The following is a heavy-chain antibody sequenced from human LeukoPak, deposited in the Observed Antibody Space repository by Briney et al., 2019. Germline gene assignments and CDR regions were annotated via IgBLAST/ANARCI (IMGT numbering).Heavy chain of an antibody. Sequence: GGSLRLSCAASGFTFSSYGIHWVRQAPGKGLEWVAFIRYDGNNKYYADSVKGRFTISRDNSKNTLYLQMNSLRAEDTAEYYCAKDPYSYGITSYYYYMDVWGKGTTVTISS. J-gene: IGHJ6*03. CDR3: AKDPYSYGITSYYYYMDV. CDR1: GFTFSSYG. V-gene: IGHV3-30*02. D-gene: IGHD5-18*01. CDR2: IRYDGNNK.